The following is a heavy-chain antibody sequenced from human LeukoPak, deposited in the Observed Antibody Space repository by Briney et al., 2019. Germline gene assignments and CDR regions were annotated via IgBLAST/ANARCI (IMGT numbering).Heavy chain of an antibody. V-gene: IGHV4-39*01. J-gene: IGHJ4*02. CDR2: IYYSGST. D-gene: IGHD6-13*01. Sequence: PSETLSLTCTVSGGSISSSSYYRGWIRQPPGRGLEWIGSIYYSGSTYYNPSLKSRVTISVDTSKNQFSLKLSSVTAADTAVYYCARHLADEIAAAGDYWGQGTLVTVSS. CDR3: ARHLADEIAAAGDY. CDR1: GGSISSSSYY.